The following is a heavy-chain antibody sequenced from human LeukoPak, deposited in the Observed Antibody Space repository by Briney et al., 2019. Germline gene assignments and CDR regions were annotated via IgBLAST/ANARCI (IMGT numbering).Heavy chain of an antibody. D-gene: IGHD1-14*01. Sequence: SETLSLTCAVYGGSFSGYYWSWIRQPPGKGLEWIGEINHSGSTNYNPSLKSRVTISVDTSKNQFSLKLSSVTAADTAVYYCARIYTRRSYYYYMDVWGKGTTVTVSS. CDR2: INHSGST. CDR3: ARIYTRRSYYYYMDV. V-gene: IGHV4-34*01. J-gene: IGHJ6*03. CDR1: GGSFSGYY.